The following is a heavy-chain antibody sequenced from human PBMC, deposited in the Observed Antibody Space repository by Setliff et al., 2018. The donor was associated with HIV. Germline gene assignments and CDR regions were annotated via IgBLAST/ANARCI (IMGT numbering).Heavy chain of an antibody. V-gene: IGHV4-34*01. Sequence: LSLTCAVYGGSFSGYYWSWIRQPPGKGLEWIGEINHSGSTYYNPSLKSRVTISVDTSKNQFSLKLSSVTAADTAVYYCARRGSSWYGNYYYYYYMDVWGKGTTVTVSS. D-gene: IGHD6-13*01. J-gene: IGHJ6*03. CDR3: ARRGSSWYGNYYYYYYMDV. CDR1: GGSFSGYY. CDR2: INHSGST.